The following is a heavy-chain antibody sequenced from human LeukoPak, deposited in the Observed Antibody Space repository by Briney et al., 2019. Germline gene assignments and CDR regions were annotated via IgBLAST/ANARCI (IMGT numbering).Heavy chain of an antibody. CDR1: GFTFSSYS. CDR3: ASFSGNSWVGAFDI. CDR2: ISSSSSTI. V-gene: IGHV3-48*01. J-gene: IGHJ3*02. D-gene: IGHD4-23*01. Sequence: GGSLRLSCAASGFTFSSYSMNWVRQAPGKGLEWVSYISSSSSTIYYADSVKGRFTISRDNAKNSLYLQMNSLRAEDTAVYYCASFSGNSWVGAFDIWGQGTMVTVSS.